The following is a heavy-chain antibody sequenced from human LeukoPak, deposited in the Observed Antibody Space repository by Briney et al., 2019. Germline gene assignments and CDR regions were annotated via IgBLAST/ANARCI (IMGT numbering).Heavy chain of an antibody. CDR1: GFTFSSYG. Sequence: PGGSLRLSCAASGFTFSSYGMHWVRQAPGKGLEWVAVISYDGSNKYYADSVKGRFTISRDNSKNTLYLQMNSLRAEDTAVYYCAKEPGPKGYAFDIWGQGTMVTVSS. D-gene: IGHD1-1*01. CDR3: AKEPGPKGYAFDI. CDR2: ISYDGSNK. V-gene: IGHV3-30*18. J-gene: IGHJ3*02.